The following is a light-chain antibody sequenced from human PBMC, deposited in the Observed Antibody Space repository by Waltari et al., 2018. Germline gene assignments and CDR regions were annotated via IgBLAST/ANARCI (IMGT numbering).Light chain of an antibody. J-gene: IGLJ2*01. CDR1: SNEVGGYYY. CDR2: DVT. V-gene: IGLV2-11*01. CDR3: CSRAGTYTWL. Sequence: QSALSQPLSVSGSPGQSVTISCTGTSNEVGGYYYVSWFQQFPGKAPNLIIYDVTRRHSGVPDRFSGSKSGNTASLTISGLQVEDEATYYCCSRAGTYTWLFGGGTKVTVL.